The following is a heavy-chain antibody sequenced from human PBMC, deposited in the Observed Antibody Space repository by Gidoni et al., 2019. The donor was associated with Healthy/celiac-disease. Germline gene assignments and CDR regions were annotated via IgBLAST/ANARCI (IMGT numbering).Heavy chain of an antibody. CDR2: IYYSGST. V-gene: IGHV4-39*01. D-gene: IGHD3-9*01. Sequence: QLQLQEAGAGLVKPSETMSLTCTVSGGSISSSSYYWGWIRQPPGKGLEWIGSIYYSGSTYYNPSLKRRVTISVDTSKNQFSLKLSSVTAADTAVYYCARRMLTGPVPYYFDYWGQGTLVTVSS. CDR3: ARRMLTGPVPYYFDY. J-gene: IGHJ4*02. CDR1: GGSISSSSYY.